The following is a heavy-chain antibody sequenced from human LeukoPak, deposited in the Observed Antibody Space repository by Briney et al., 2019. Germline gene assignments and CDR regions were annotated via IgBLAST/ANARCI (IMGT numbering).Heavy chain of an antibody. Sequence: PSETLSLTCAVYGGSFSGYYWSWIRQPPGKGLEWIGEINHSGSTNYNPSLKSRVTISVDTSKNQFSLKLSSVTAADTAVYYCARDWGRSLGNWFDPWGQGTLVTVSS. J-gene: IGHJ5*02. CDR2: INHSGST. CDR3: ARDWGRSLGNWFDP. V-gene: IGHV4-34*01. CDR1: GGSFSGYY. D-gene: IGHD3-16*01.